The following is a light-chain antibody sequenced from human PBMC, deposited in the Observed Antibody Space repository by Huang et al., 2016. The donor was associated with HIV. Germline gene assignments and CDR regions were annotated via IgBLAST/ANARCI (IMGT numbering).Light chain of an antibody. CDR2: DAS. CDR3: QQRSNWRT. Sequence: EIVLTQSPATLSLSPGERATLSRRASQSVSSYLAWYQPKPGKAPRLLIYDASNRATGIPARFSGSGSGTDFTLTISSLEPEDFAVYYCQQRSNWRTFGQGTRLEFK. J-gene: IGKJ5*01. V-gene: IGKV3-11*01. CDR1: QSVSSY.